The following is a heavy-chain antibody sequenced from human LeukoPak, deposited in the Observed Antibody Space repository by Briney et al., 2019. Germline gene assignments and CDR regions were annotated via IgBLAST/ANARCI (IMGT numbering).Heavy chain of an antibody. Sequence: GGSLRLSCAASGFTFSSYGMSWVRQAPGKGLEWVSAISTSGYGTYYADSVKGRFTISRDNSKNTLYLQMNSLTTEDTAVYYCARDLMAGTTYWGQGTLVTVSS. CDR3: ARDLMAGTTY. V-gene: IGHV3-23*01. CDR1: GFTFSSYG. CDR2: ISTSGYGT. J-gene: IGHJ4*02. D-gene: IGHD1/OR15-1a*01.